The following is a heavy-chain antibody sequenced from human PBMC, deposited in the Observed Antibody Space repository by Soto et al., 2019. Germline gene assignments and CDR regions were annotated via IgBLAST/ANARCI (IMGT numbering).Heavy chain of an antibody. D-gene: IGHD3-9*01. Sequence: EVQLVESGGGLVQSGGSLRLSCVASGFTFSSYSMVWVRQAPGKGLEWVSYIFATGTTIYYADSVKGRFTVSRDNARNSLFLLMNGLRAEDTAVYYCARDKDWAFDYWGQGALVTVSS. CDR2: IFATGTTI. CDR1: GFTFSSYS. V-gene: IGHV3-48*03. J-gene: IGHJ4*02. CDR3: ARDKDWAFDY.